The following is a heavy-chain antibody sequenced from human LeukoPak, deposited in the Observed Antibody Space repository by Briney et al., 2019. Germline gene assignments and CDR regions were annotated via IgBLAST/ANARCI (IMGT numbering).Heavy chain of an antibody. CDR3: ARGQKYRNGYTVTELGSGYFDY. CDR1: GGSISSYY. CDR2: IYYSGRT. V-gene: IGHV4-59*01. D-gene: IGHD5-18*01. Sequence: SETLSLTCTVSGGSISSYYWSWIRQPPGKGLEWIGYIYYSGRTSYNPSLKSRVTISVDTSKNHFSLTLSSVTAADTAVYYCARGQKYRNGYTVTELGSGYFDYWGQGTLVTVSS. J-gene: IGHJ4*02.